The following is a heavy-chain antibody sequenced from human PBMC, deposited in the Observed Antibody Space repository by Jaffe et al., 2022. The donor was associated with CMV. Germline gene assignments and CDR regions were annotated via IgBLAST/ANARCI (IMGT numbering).Heavy chain of an antibody. V-gene: IGHV3-15*01. CDR3: TIPGMTVAYTFHY. Sequence: EVQLVESGGGLVKPGGSLRLSCAASGFGFSNAYMYWVRQAPGKGLEWVGLIKSKVDGGTTHYAAPVKDRFTISRDDSRNTLYLQMNNLKTEDTAVYYCTIPGMTVAYTFHYWGQGTLVTVSS. CDR1: GFGFSNAY. D-gene: IGHD6-19*01. CDR2: IKSKVDGGTT. J-gene: IGHJ4*02.